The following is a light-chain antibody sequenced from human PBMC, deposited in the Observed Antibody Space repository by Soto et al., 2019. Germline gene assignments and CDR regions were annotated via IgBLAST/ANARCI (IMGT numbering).Light chain of an antibody. J-gene: IGLJ3*02. CDR1: SSDVGGYNY. CDR3: TSWTRTSTGV. CDR2: EVS. V-gene: IGLV2-14*03. Sequence: QSALTQPASVSGSPGQSITISCSGTSSDVGGYNYVSWFQQHPGKAPKLKIYEVSNRPSGVSNRFSGSKSGYTASLTISELQAEDEADYYCTSWTRTSTGVFGGGTKVTVL.